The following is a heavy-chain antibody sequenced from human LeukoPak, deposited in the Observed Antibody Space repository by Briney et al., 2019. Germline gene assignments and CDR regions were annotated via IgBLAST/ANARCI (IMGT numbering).Heavy chain of an antibody. CDR1: GITFTTQN. J-gene: IGHJ4*02. Sequence: GGSLRLSSAVSGITFTTQNMNWAAQGPGQGTEWLSYISTSGDTIYYADSVKGPFTISRDNAKNSLYLEMNSLRAEDTAVYCCVADWPVWWGQGTLVTVSS. CDR3: VADWPVW. D-gene: IGHD3-16*01. V-gene: IGHV3-48*01. CDR2: ISTSGDTI.